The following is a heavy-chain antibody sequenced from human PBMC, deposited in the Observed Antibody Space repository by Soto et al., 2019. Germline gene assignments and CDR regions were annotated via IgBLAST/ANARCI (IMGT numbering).Heavy chain of an antibody. CDR2: VDADGSGT. CDR1: GFSFSSYG. Sequence: EVQLVESGGGLVQPGGSLRLSCAASGFSFSSYGMHWVRQAPGTGLVWVSRVDADGSGTTYAGSVKGRFSISRDNAKNTVSLQMNNLRAEDTAVYYCAGASGWKFDYWGLGVLLTVSS. CDR3: AGASGWKFDY. V-gene: IGHV3-74*01. D-gene: IGHD1-1*01. J-gene: IGHJ4*02.